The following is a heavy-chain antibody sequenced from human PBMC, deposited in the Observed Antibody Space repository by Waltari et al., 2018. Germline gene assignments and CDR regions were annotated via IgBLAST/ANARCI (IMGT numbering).Heavy chain of an antibody. CDR2: IKIGLDT. V-gene: IGHV4-61*02. Sequence: QVQLLESGRGLVRPSQTLSLNCTVSGDSIGSGDYHWSWVRQPPGKGLEWLGRIKIGLDTHYNPSLKGRITISEDTSKNHFSLKLRSVTAADTAVYYCARENSLGFWETFRQYYFDSWGQGVQVTVSS. CDR3: ARENSLGFWETFRQYYFDS. D-gene: IGHD1-26*01. CDR1: GDSIGSGDYH. J-gene: IGHJ4*02.